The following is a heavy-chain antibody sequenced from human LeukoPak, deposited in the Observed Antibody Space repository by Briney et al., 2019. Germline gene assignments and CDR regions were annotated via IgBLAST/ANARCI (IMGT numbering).Heavy chain of an antibody. CDR1: GFSFDNYG. Sequence: GGSLRLSCVTSGFSFDNYGMSWVRRAPGKGLEWISYFSSRKNIVNYADSVKGRFTISRDKAKTSLYLQMNSLRAEDTAVYYRVRDQQWESPHYFDFWGQGTPVTVSS. V-gene: IGHV3-48*01. D-gene: IGHD1-26*01. CDR3: VRDQQWESPHYFDF. CDR2: FSSRKNIV. J-gene: IGHJ4*02.